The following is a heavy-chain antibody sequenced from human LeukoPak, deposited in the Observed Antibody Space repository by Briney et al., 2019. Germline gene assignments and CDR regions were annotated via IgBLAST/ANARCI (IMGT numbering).Heavy chain of an antibody. CDR2: INRSGST. CDR1: GGSFSGYY. V-gene: IGHV4-34*01. J-gene: IGHJ5*02. CDR3: ARGYYYGSGSYALNWFDP. D-gene: IGHD3-10*01. Sequence: SETLSLTCAVYGGSFSGYYWSWIRQPPGKGLEWIGEINRSGSTNYNPSLKSRVTISVDTSKNQFSLKLSSVTAADTAVYYCARGYYYGSGSYALNWFDPWGQGTLVTVSS.